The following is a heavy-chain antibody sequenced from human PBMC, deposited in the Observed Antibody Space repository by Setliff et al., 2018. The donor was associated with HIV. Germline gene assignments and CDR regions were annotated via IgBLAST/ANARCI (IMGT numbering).Heavy chain of an antibody. D-gene: IGHD2-2*01. CDR2: IYYSGST. CDR3: ARSLGEIPAARGAVYFDY. V-gene: IGHV4-39*07. Sequence: SETLSLTCKVSGGSISSSHYYWGWIRQPPGKGLEWIGNIYYSGSTFYNPSLKSRVTISVDTSKNQFSLRLSSVSAADTAVYYCARSLGEIPAARGAVYFDYWGQGTLVTVSS. J-gene: IGHJ4*02. CDR1: GGSISSSHYY.